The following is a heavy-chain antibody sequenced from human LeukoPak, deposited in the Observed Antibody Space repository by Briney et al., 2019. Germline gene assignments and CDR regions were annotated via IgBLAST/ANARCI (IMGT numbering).Heavy chain of an antibody. V-gene: IGHV4-31*03. Sequence: PSETLSLTCTVSGGPISSGGYYWSWIRQHPGKGLEWIGYIYYSGSTYYNPSLKSRVTISVDTSKNQFSLKLSSVTAADTAVYYCASGRGYSYGYLENWGQGTLVTVSS. CDR2: IYYSGST. CDR3: ASGRGYSYGYLEN. CDR1: GGPISSGGYY. J-gene: IGHJ4*02. D-gene: IGHD5-18*01.